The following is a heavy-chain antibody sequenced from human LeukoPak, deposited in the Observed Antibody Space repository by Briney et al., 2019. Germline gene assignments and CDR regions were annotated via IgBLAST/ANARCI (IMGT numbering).Heavy chain of an antibody. CDR3: TRDSGTYNWFDP. Sequence: GGSLRLSCVASGFTFSDSAIHWVRKSSGKGLEWLGHMDKETNLYATALAASVKGRFTVSRDDSKNTAYLHMNSLKTEDTALYYCTRDSGTYNWFDPWGQGTLVTVSS. J-gene: IGHJ5*02. D-gene: IGHD1-26*01. CDR1: GFTFSDSA. V-gene: IGHV3-73*01. CDR2: MDKETNLYAT.